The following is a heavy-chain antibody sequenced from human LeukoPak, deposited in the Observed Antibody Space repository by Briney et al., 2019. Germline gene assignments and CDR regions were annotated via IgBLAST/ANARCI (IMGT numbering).Heavy chain of an antibody. CDR2: IYYSGST. D-gene: IGHD2-2*01. CDR3: ARLVPAALLDY. V-gene: IGHV4-59*06. CDR1: GASISSYY. Sequence: SETLSLTCTVSGASISSYYWSWIRQHPGKGLEWIGYIYYSGSTYYNPSLKSRVTISVDTSKNQFSLKLSSVTAADTAVYYCARLVPAALLDYWGQGTLVTVSS. J-gene: IGHJ4*02.